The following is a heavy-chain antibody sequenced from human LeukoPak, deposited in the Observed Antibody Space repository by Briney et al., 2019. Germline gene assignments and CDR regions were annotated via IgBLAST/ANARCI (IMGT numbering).Heavy chain of an antibody. CDR2: IYTSGST. V-gene: IGHV4-4*07. Sequence: SETLSLTCTVSGGSISSYYWSWIRHPAGKGLEWIGRIYTSGSTNYNPSRKSRVTMSVDTSKNQFSLKLSSVTAADTAVYYCARVLDDSSGYYLDYWGQGTLVTVSP. D-gene: IGHD3-22*01. J-gene: IGHJ4*02. CDR1: GGSISSYY. CDR3: ARVLDDSSGYYLDY.